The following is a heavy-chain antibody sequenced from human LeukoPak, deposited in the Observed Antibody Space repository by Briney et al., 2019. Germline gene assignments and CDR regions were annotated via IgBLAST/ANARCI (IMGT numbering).Heavy chain of an antibody. J-gene: IGHJ4*02. CDR2: IYHSGST. D-gene: IGHD4-11*01. Sequence: SGTLSLTCAVSGGSISSSNWWSWVRQPPGKGLEWIGEIYHSGSTYYNPSLKSRVTISIDTSKNQFSLKLSSVTAADTAVYYCARQWHRNYVGELDYWGQGTLVTVSS. V-gene: IGHV4-4*02. CDR1: GGSISSSNW. CDR3: ARQWHRNYVGELDY.